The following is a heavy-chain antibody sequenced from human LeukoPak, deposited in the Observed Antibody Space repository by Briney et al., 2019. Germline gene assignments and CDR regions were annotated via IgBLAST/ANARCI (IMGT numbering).Heavy chain of an antibody. Sequence: SQTLSLTCAISGDRVSSNSAAWNWIRQSPSRGLEWLGRTYYRSDWYHDYAVSLKSRMTINADTSKNQFSLKVSSVTAADTAVYYCARHTSIGGIDWFDPWGQGTLVTVSS. CDR3: ARHTSIGGIDWFDP. V-gene: IGHV6-1*01. CDR1: GDRVSSNSAA. J-gene: IGHJ5*02. D-gene: IGHD3-16*02. CDR2: TYYRSDWYH.